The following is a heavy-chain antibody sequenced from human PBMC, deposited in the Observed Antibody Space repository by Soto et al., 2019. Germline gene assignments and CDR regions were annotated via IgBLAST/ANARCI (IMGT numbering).Heavy chain of an antibody. J-gene: IGHJ4*02. V-gene: IGHV4-59*01. Sequence: PSETLSLTCAVSGGSISSYYWSWIRQPPGKGLEWIGYIYYSRSTNYNPSLKSRVTISVDTSKNQFSLKLSSVTAADTAVYYCARRYGTTFDYWGQGTLVTVSS. CDR3: ARRYGTTFDY. CDR1: GGSISSYY. CDR2: IYYSRST. D-gene: IGHD1-7*01.